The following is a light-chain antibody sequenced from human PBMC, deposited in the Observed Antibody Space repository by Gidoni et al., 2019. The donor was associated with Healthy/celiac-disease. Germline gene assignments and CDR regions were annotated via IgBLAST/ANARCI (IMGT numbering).Light chain of an antibody. CDR3: QSYDSSLFYV. CDR1: SSNIGAGYD. V-gene: IGLV1-40*01. Sequence: QSVLTQPPSVSGAPGQRVTIPCTGSSSNIGAGYDVPWYQPLPGTAPKPLIYGNSNRPSGVPDRFSGSKSGTPASLAITGLQAEDEADYYCQSYDSSLFYVFGTGTKVTVL. J-gene: IGLJ1*01. CDR2: GNS.